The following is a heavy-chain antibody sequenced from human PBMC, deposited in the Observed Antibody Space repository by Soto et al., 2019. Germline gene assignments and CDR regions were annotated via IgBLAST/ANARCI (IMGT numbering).Heavy chain of an antibody. V-gene: IGHV1-69*02. D-gene: IGHD3-10*01. CDR3: ARVNGQEWGFGYSYGMDV. J-gene: IGHJ6*02. Sequence: QVQLVQSGAEVKKPGSSVKVSCKASGGTFSSYTISWVRQAPGQGLEWMGRIIPILGIANYEQKFQGRVTITADNSTCTAYMELSSLRSEDTAVDYCARVNGQEWGFGYSYGMDVWGQGTTVTVSS. CDR1: GGTFSSYT. CDR2: IIPILGIA.